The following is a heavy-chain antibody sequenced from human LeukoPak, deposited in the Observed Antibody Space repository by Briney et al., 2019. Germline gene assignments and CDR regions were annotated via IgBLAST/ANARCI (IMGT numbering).Heavy chain of an antibody. CDR2: IIPIFGTT. V-gene: IGHV1-69*13. Sequence: SVKVSCKASGGTFSNYGISWVRQAPGQGLEWMGGIIPIFGTTNYAQKFQGRVTITADESTSTAHMELSSLRSEDTAVYYCARGLGYCSGASCYSGDSYHYYMAVWGKGTSVTVSS. CDR1: GGTFSNYG. CDR3: ARGLGYCSGASCYSGDSYHYYMAV. D-gene: IGHD2-2*01. J-gene: IGHJ6*03.